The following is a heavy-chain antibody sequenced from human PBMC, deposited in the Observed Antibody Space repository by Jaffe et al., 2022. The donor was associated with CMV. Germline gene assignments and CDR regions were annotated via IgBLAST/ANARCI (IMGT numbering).Heavy chain of an antibody. J-gene: IGHJ4*02. CDR2: ISWNSGSI. CDR1: GFTFDDYA. V-gene: IGHV3-9*01. D-gene: IGHD5-12*01. CDR3: AKVRDGYTLYFDY. Sequence: EVQLVESGGGLVQPGRSLRLSCAASGFTFDDYAMHWVRQAPGKGLEWVSGISWNSGSIGYADSVKGRFTISRDNAKNSLYLQMNSLRAEDTALYYCAKVRDGYTLYFDYWGQGTLVTVSS.